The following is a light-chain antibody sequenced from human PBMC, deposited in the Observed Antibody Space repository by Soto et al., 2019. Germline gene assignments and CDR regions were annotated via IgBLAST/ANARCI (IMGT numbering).Light chain of an antibody. CDR2: GVN. CDR3: TSYAGGNNV. Sequence: QSVLTQPPSASGSPGQSVTISCTGTSSDVGGYNYVSWYQQHPGKVPKPRVYGVNKRPSGVPDRFSGSKSGNTASLTVSGLQAEDEADYYCTSYAGGNNVFGTGTKLTVL. V-gene: IGLV2-8*01. CDR1: SSDVGGYNY. J-gene: IGLJ1*01.